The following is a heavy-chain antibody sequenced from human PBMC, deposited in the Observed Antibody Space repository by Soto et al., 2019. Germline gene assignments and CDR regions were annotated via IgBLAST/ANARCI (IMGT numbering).Heavy chain of an antibody. J-gene: IGHJ5*02. D-gene: IGHD3-10*01. CDR1: GYSISSGYY. V-gene: IGHV4-38-2*02. CDR3: ARENTMVRGDGANWFDP. Sequence: TSETLSLTCAVSGYSISSGYYWGWIRQPPGKGLEWIGSIYHSGSTYYNPSLKSRVTISVDTSKNQFSLKLSSVTAADTAVYYCARENTMVRGDGANWFDPWGQGTLVTVSS. CDR2: IYHSGST.